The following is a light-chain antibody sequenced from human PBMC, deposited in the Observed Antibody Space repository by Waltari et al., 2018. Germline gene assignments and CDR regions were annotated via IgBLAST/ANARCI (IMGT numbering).Light chain of an antibody. CDR3: QQCDIVPQT. CDR2: DAS. J-gene: IGKJ3*01. CDR1: EDISDY. V-gene: IGKV1-33*01. Sequence: QMTQSPPSLSASVGDRVSFTCQASEDISDYLIWYQQKPGESPKLLIYDASKLQRGVPSRFSGSGSGTHFTLTISSLQPEDVATYYCQQCDIVPQTFGPGTKVQI.